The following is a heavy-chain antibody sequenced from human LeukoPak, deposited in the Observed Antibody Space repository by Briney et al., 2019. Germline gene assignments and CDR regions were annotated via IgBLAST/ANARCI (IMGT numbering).Heavy chain of an antibody. V-gene: IGHV4-30-2*01. CDR1: GGSISSGGYS. Sequence: PSQTLSLTCAVSGGSISSGGYSWSWIRQPPGKGLEWIGYVYHSGSTHYNPSLKRRVTISVDRSKNQFSLKLSSVTAADTAVYYCAREGREGMDVWGKGTTVTVSS. J-gene: IGHJ6*04. CDR2: VYHSGST. CDR3: AREGREGMDV.